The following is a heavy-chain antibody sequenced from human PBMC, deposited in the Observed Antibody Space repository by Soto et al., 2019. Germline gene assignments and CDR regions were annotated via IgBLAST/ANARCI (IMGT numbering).Heavy chain of an antibody. CDR1: GYTFTSYG. D-gene: IGHD4-4*01. CDR3: AVEVTGELSFQP. CDR2: ISAYNGNT. J-gene: IGHJ1*01. Sequence: QVQLVQSGAEVKKPGASVKVSCKASGYTFTSYGISWVRPAPGQGLEWMGWISAYNGNTNYAQKLQARVTMTTATSTSTAYMELRSLRSDDTAVYYCAVEVTGELSFQPWGQGTLVTVSS. V-gene: IGHV1-18*01.